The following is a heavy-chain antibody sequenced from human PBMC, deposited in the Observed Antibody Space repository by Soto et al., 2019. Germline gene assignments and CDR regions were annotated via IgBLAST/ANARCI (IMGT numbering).Heavy chain of an antibody. CDR2: ISGSGGST. J-gene: IGHJ4*02. V-gene: IGHV3-23*01. D-gene: IGHD6-19*01. Sequence: GRSLRLSSAASGFHFSSYAMSWVRQAPGKGLEWVSAISGSGGSTYYADSVKGRFTISRDNSKNTLYLQMNSLRAEDTAVYYCVGNFAGRSSSGWYYRPSFDYWGQGTLVTVSS. CDR1: GFHFSSYA. CDR3: VGNFAGRSSSGWYYRPSFDY.